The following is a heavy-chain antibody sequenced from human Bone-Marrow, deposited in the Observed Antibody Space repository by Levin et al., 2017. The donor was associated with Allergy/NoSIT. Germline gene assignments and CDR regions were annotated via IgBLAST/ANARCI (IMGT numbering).Heavy chain of an antibody. D-gene: IGHD7-27*01. CDR2: ISGTDTST. J-gene: IGHJ4*02. CDR3: VKTGSAYDY. Sequence: GGSLRLSCAASGFTFSYYGMSWVRQAPGKGLEWVSLISGTDTSTYYADSVRGRFTISRDNSKNMLYLQMNSLRADDTAVYFCVKTGSAYDYWGQGTLVTVSS. CDR1: GFTFSYYG. V-gene: IGHV3-23*01.